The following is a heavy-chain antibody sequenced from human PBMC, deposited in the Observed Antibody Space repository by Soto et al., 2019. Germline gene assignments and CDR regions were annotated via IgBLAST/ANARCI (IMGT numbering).Heavy chain of an antibody. CDR2: ISGSGGST. CDR1: GFTFSSYA. D-gene: IGHD6-13*01. CDR3: SKEIAAAGTAGGFTDY. V-gene: IGHV3-23*01. J-gene: IGHJ4*02. Sequence: PGGSLRLSCAASGFTFSSYAMSWVRQAPGKGLEWVSAISGSGGSTYYADSVKGRFTISRDNSKNTLYLQMNSLRAEDTAVYYCSKEIAAAGTAGGFTDYWGQGTLVTVSS.